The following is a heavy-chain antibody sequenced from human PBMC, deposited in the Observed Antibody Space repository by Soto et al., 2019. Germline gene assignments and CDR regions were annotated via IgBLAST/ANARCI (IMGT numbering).Heavy chain of an antibody. CDR2: IYPGDSDT. Sequence: GESLKISCKGSGYSFTSYWIGWVRQMPGKGLEWMGIIYPGDSDTRYSPSFQGQVTISADKSISTAYLQWSSLKASDTAMYYCARHPDSSGGYWSCNYYYYGMDCWGQGTTDTVSS. J-gene: IGHJ6*02. CDR3: ARHPDSSGGYWSCNYYYYGMDC. CDR1: GYSFTSYW. D-gene: IGHD6-19*01. V-gene: IGHV5-51*01.